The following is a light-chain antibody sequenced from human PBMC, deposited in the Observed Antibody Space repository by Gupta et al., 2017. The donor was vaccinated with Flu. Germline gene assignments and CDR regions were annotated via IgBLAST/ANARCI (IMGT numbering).Light chain of an antibody. CDR3: QAWEGDSFV. J-gene: IGLJ2*01. Sequence: SAGQTSSIACSGDELDKKHICWYQQKSGQSPVLVISKAKERQAGSPDRFSATASARTATLTITETQALDEDDYFCQAWEGDSFVFGGGT. CDR1: ELDKKH. CDR2: KAK. V-gene: IGLV3-1*01.